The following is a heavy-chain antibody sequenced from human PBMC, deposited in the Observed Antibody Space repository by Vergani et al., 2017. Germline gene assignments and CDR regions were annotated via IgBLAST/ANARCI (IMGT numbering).Heavy chain of an antibody. CDR3: ARRTYYYDSSGYYYATKFDY. Sequence: EVQLVESGGGLVQPGGSLRLSCAASGFTFSSYSMNWVRQAPGKGLEWVSYISSSSSTIYYADSVKGRFTISRDNAKNSLYLQMNSLRAEDTAVYYCARRTYYYDSSGYYYATKFDYWGQGTLVSVSS. V-gene: IGHV3-48*04. CDR2: ISSSSSTI. CDR1: GFTFSSYS. D-gene: IGHD3-22*01. J-gene: IGHJ4*02.